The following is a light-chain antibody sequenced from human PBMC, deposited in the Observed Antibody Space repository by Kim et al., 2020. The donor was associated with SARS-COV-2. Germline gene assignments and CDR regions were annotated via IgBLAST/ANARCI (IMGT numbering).Light chain of an antibody. V-gene: IGKV1-33*01. J-gene: IGKJ2*01. CDR2: DAS. CDR1: QDISNY. Sequence: DIQMTQSPSSLSASVGDRVTITCQASQDISNYLNWYQQKPGKAPKLLIYDASNLETGVPSRFSGSGSGTDFTFTISSLQPEDIATYYCQQYDSHPYTFGQGTKLEI. CDR3: QQYDSHPYT.